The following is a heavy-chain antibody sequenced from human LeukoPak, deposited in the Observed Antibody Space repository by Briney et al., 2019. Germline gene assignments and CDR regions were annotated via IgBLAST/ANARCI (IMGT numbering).Heavy chain of an antibody. J-gene: IGHJ5*02. Sequence: GGSLRLSCAASGFTFSSYSMNWVRQAPGKGLEWLSYISISASAVYYADSVKGRFTISRDTAKTSLYMQMHSLRAEDTAVYYCARDAFYCTSTSCYDHWGQGTLVTVSS. CDR3: ARDAFYCTSTSCYDH. V-gene: IGHV3-48*04. CDR1: GFTFSSYS. D-gene: IGHD2-2*01. CDR2: ISISASAV.